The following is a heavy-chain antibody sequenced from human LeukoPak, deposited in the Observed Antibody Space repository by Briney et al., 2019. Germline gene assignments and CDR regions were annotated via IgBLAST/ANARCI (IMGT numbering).Heavy chain of an antibody. D-gene: IGHD4-23*01. CDR1: GVSFSGYY. J-gene: IGHJ4*02. V-gene: IGHV4-34*01. CDR3: ASESNSTKFDY. Sequence: SETLSLTCAVYGVSFSGYYWSWIRQPPGKGLEWIGEINHSGSTNYNPSLKSRVTISVDTSKNQFSLKLSSVTAADTAVYYCASESNSTKFDYWGQGTLVTVSS. CDR2: INHSGST.